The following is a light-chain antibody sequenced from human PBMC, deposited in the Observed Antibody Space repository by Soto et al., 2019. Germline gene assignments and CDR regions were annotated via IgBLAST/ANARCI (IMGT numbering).Light chain of an antibody. V-gene: IGKV3-20*01. J-gene: IGKJ2*01. CDR2: GAS. Sequence: EIVLTQSPDTLSFSPGERATLSCRASQSVASNYLGWYQQKPGQAPRLLIYGASNVAPGIPDRFSGSGSGTDFTLTISRLEPEDFAVYYCQRYASSPYTFGQGTKLEIK. CDR1: QSVASNY. CDR3: QRYASSPYT.